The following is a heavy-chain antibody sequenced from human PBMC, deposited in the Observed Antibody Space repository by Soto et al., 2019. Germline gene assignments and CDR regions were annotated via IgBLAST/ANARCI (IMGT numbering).Heavy chain of an antibody. J-gene: IGHJ4*02. CDR2: INPNSGGT. CDR1: GYTFTGYY. D-gene: IGHD2-15*01. V-gene: IGHV1-2*04. CDR3: ARSMCSGGSCYSIDY. Sequence: GASVKVSCKASGYTFTGYYMHWVRQAPGQGLEWMGWINPNSGGTNCAQKFQGWVTMTRDTSISTAYMELSRLRSDDTAVYYCARSMCSGGSCYSIDYWGQGTLVTVSS.